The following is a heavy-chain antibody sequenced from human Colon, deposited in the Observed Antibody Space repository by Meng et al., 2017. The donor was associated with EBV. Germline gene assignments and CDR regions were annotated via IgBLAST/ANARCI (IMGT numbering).Heavy chain of an antibody. CDR2: IYHSGST. CDR3: ARVGAYCGGDCYHPR. V-gene: IGHV4-4*02. J-gene: IGHJ4*02. CDR1: GGSLSSRNW. D-gene: IGHD2-21*02. Sequence: QESGPGLVQPSGPLSLTCLVSGGSLSSRNWWSWVRQPPGKGLEWIGEIYHSGSTNYNPSLKSRVTISVDESKNQFSLRLSSVTAADTAVYYCARVGAYCGGDCYHPRWGQGTLVTVS.